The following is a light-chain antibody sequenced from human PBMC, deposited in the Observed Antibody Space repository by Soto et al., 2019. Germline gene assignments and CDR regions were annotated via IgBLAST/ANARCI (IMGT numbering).Light chain of an antibody. V-gene: IGKV3-11*01. CDR3: QQRSNWPPLT. CDR1: QSVSSY. CDR2: DAS. Sequence: EIVLTQSPATLSLSPGERATLSCRASQSVSSYLAWYQQKSGQAPRLLIYDASNRATGIPARFSGSGSGTDFTLTISNLEPEDFAVYYCQQRSNWPPLTFGGGTKVELK. J-gene: IGKJ4*01.